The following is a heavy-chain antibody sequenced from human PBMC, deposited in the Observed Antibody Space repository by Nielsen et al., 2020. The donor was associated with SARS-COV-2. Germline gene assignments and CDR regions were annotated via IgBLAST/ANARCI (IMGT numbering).Heavy chain of an antibody. J-gene: IGHJ6*02. D-gene: IGHD1-26*01. CDR3: ARGVGAAYYYYGMDV. Sequence: GESLKISCAASGFTFDDYGMSWVRQAPGKGLEWVSGINWNGGSTGYADSVKGRFTISRDNAKNSLYLQMNSLRAEDTALYHCARGVGAAYYYYGMDVWGQGTTVTVSS. CDR1: GFTFDDYG. CDR2: INWNGGST. V-gene: IGHV3-20*01.